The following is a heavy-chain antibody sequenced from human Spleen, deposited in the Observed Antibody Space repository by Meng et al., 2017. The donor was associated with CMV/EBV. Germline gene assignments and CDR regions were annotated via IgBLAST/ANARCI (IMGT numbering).Heavy chain of an antibody. D-gene: IGHD6-13*01. CDR1: GGSVSSGNYY. CDR3: ERVGEAAAAGTNSDY. Sequence: SETLSLTCSVSGGSVSSGNYYWSWIRQPPGKGLEWIGSMYYSGSTYYNPSLKSRVTISVDTSKNQFSLKLTSVTAADTAVYYCERVGEAAAAGTNSDYWGQGTLVTVSS. V-gene: IGHV4-39*07. J-gene: IGHJ4*02. CDR2: MYYSGST.